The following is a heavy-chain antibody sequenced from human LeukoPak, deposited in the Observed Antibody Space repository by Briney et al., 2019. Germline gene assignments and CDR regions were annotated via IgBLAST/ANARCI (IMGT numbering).Heavy chain of an antibody. J-gene: IGHJ4*02. CDR3: AKANYDILTGSRGPLDY. D-gene: IGHD3-9*01. V-gene: IGHV3-30*18. CDR1: GFTFSSYG. CDR2: ISYDGSNK. Sequence: GGSLRLSCAASGFTFSSYGMHWVRQAPGKGLEWVAVISYDGSNKYYADSVKGQFTISRDNSKNTLYLQMNSLRAEDTAVYYCAKANYDILTGSRGPLDYWGQGTLVTVSS.